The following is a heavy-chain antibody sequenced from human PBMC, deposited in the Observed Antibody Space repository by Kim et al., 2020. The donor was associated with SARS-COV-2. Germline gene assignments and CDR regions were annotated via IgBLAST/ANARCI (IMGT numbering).Heavy chain of an antibody. CDR3: ARANRITMVRGVQN. Sequence: GGSLRLSCAASGFTFSSYEMNSVRQAPGKGLEWVSYISSSGSTIYYADSVKGRFTISRDNAKNSLYLQMNSLRAEDTAVYYCARANRITMVRGVQNWGQGTLVTVSS. CDR1: GFTFSSYE. D-gene: IGHD3-10*01. V-gene: IGHV3-48*03. CDR2: ISSSGSTI. J-gene: IGHJ4*02.